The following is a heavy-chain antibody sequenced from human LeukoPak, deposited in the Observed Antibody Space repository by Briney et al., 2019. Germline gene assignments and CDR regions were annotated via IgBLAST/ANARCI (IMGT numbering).Heavy chain of an antibody. CDR1: GGSFSGYY. CDR2: INHSGST. D-gene: IGHD2-21*01. V-gene: IGHV4-34*01. J-gene: IGHJ5*02. Sequence: SETLSLTCAVYGGSFSGYYWSWIRQPPGKGLEWIGEINHSGSTNYNPPLKSRVTISVDTSKNQFSLKLSSVTAADTAVYYCARGSSYVVFDPWGQGTLVTVSS. CDR3: ARGSSYVVFDP.